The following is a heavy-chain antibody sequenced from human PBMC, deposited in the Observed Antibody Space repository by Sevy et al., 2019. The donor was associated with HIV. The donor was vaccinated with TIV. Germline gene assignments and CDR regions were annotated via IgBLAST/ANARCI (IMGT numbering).Heavy chain of an antibody. Sequence: ASVKVSCKASGYAFNGFYMHWVRQAPGQGLEWMGWINPHSGDTRVAQKFQGRVTLTSDTSITSAYMELTSRTSDDTAVYYCAKASGYGYGYVANFDYWGQGTLVTVSS. CDR2: INPHSGDT. D-gene: IGHD5-18*01. CDR3: AKASGYGYGYVANFDY. J-gene: IGHJ4*01. CDR1: GYAFNGFY. V-gene: IGHV1-2*02.